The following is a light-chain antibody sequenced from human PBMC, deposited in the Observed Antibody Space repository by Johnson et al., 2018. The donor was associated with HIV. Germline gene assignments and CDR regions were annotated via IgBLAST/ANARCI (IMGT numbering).Light chain of an antibody. Sequence: QSVLTQPPSVSAAPGQKVTISCSGGSSNIVNNYVSWYQQFPGTAPKLLIYDNNKRPSGIPDRFSGSKSGTSASLAISGLQDEDEADYYCAAWDDSLNGRYVFGTGTKVTVL. CDR3: AAWDDSLNGRYV. V-gene: IGLV1-51*01. J-gene: IGLJ1*01. CDR2: DNN. CDR1: SSNIVNNY.